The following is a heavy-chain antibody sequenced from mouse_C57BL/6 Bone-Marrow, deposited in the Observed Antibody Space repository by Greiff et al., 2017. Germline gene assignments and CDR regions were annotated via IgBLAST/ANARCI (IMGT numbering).Heavy chain of an antibody. Sequence: VQLQQSGTELVKPGASVKLSCKASGYTFTSYWMHWVTQRPGQGLEWIGNINPSNGGTNSNAKFKSKATLTVDKSSSTAYLQLSSLTSEDSAVYYCARDCVLLRGDYWGQGTTLTGSS. CDR3: ARDCVLLRGDY. CDR2: INPSNGGT. CDR1: GYTFTSYW. D-gene: IGHD1-1*01. J-gene: IGHJ2*01. V-gene: IGHV1-53*01.